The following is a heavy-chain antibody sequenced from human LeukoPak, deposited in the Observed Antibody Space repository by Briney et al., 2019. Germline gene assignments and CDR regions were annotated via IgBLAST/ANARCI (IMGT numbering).Heavy chain of an antibody. J-gene: IGHJ6*02. CDR3: ARFSRYCSSTSCYLYGMDV. CDR1: GYIFTSYD. CDR2: MDPNSGNT. V-gene: IGHV1-8*01. D-gene: IGHD2-2*01. Sequence: ASVKVSCKASGYIFTSYDINWVRQATGQGPEWMGWMDPNSGNTGYAQKFQGRVTMTRTTSRSTAYMGLSSLRSEDTALYYCARFSRYCSSTSCYLYGMDVWGQGTTVTVSS.